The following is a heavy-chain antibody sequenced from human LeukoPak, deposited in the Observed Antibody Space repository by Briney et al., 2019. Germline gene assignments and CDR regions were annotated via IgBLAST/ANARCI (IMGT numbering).Heavy chain of an antibody. Sequence: ASVKGSCKASGYTFTSYGISWVRQAPGQGLEWMGWISAYNGNTNYAQKLQGRVTMTTDTSTSTAYMELRSLRSDDTAVYYCASHLLEWPSPFDPWGQGTLVTVSS. J-gene: IGHJ5*02. D-gene: IGHD3-3*01. CDR1: GYTFTSYG. CDR2: ISAYNGNT. CDR3: ASHLLEWPSPFDP. V-gene: IGHV1-18*01.